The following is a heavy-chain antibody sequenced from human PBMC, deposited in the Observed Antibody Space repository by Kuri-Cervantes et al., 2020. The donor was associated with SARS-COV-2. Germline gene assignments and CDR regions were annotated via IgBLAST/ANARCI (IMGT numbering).Heavy chain of an antibody. CDR2: IYYSGST. D-gene: IGHD2-2*01. J-gene: IGHJ6*02. V-gene: IGHV4-39*01. CDR1: GGSFSGYY. CDR3: ARRPGYCSSTSCQEAYYGMDV. Sequence: GSLRLSCAVYGGSFSGYYWGWIRQPPGKGLEWIGSIYYSGSTYYNPSLKSRVTISVDTSKNQFSLKLSSVTAADTAVYYCARRPGYCSSTSCQEAYYGMDVWGQGTTVTVSS.